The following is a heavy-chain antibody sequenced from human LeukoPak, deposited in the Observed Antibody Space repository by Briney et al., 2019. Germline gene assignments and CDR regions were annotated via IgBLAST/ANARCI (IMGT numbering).Heavy chain of an antibody. J-gene: IGHJ4*02. CDR3: ARQDYNGSYDY. Sequence: GESLKISCKGSGYTFTSYWIGWVRRMPGKGLEWMGIIFPGDSDTRYSPSFQGQVTISVDRSISTAYLQWSSLKASDTAIYYCARQDYNGSYDYWGQGTLVTVSS. D-gene: IGHD1-26*01. V-gene: IGHV5-51*01. CDR1: GYTFTSYW. CDR2: IFPGDSDT.